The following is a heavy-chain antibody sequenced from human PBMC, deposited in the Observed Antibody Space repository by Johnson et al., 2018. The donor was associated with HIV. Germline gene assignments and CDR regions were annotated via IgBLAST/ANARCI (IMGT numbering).Heavy chain of an antibody. J-gene: IGHJ3*02. CDR2: ISYDGSNK. D-gene: IGHD3-10*01. CDR1: GFTFSSYA. V-gene: IGHV3-30-3*02. CDR3: VKVQDEWFRALGAFDI. Sequence: VQLVESGGGVVQPGRSLRLSCAASGFTFSSYAMHWVRQAPGKGLEWVAVISYDGSNKYYADSVKGRFTISRDNSKNTLYLQMNSLRAEDTAVYYCVKVQDEWFRALGAFDIWGQGTMVTVSS.